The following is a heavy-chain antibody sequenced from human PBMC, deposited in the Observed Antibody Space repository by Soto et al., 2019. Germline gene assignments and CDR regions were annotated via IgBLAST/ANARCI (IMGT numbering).Heavy chain of an antibody. V-gene: IGHV3-66*01. CDR1: GFTVSSNY. Sequence: GSLRLSCAASGFTVSSNYMSWVRQAPGKGLEWVSLIYSGGSTYYADSVKGRFTISRDNSKNTLYLQMNSLRAEDTAVYYCARDLPMVLWSDQYYYYGMDVWGQGTTVTVSS. CDR3: ARDLPMVLWSDQYYYYGMDV. CDR2: IYSGGST. J-gene: IGHJ6*02. D-gene: IGHD3-10*01.